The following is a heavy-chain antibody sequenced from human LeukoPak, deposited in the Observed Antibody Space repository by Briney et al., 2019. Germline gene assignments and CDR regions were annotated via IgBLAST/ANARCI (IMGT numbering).Heavy chain of an antibody. CDR1: GGSISTHY. J-gene: IGHJ4*02. CDR3: AREVEMATQFDY. V-gene: IGHV4-4*07. D-gene: IGHD5-24*01. Sequence: SETLSPTCTVSGGSISTHYWSWIRQPAGKGLEWIGRISTTGSTNYNPSLKSRVTMSVDTSKNQFSLKVSSVTAADTAVYYCAREVEMATQFDYWGQGTLVTVSS. CDR2: ISTTGST.